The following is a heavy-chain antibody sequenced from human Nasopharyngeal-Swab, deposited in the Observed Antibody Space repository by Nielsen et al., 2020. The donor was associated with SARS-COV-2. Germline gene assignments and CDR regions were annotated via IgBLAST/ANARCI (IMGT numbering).Heavy chain of an antibody. J-gene: IGHJ6*02. CDR1: GGSIISYY. CDR2: IYTSGST. Sequence: SETLSLTCTVSGGSIISYYWCWIRQTAGKGLEWIGRIYTSGSTNYNPSLKSRVTMSVDTSKNQFSLKLSSVTAADTAVYYCARDGEIAAAPYYYYYYYGMNVWGQGTTVTVSS. CDR3: ARDGEIAAAPYYYYYYYGMNV. D-gene: IGHD6-13*01. V-gene: IGHV4-4*07.